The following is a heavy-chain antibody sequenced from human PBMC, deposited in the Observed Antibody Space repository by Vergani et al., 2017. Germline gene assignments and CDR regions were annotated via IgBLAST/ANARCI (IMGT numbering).Heavy chain of an antibody. Sequence: QVQLQESGPGLVKPSETLSLTCAVSGFSIDNGYYWDWIRQPPGKGLEWIGSIYHSGSTYYNPSLKSRVTISVDTSKNQFSLKLSSVTAADTAVYYCASGKIESDAFDIWGQGTMVTVSS. CDR1: GFSIDNGYY. CDR2: IYHSGST. J-gene: IGHJ3*02. D-gene: IGHD1-26*01. V-gene: IGHV4-38-2*01. CDR3: ASGKIESDAFDI.